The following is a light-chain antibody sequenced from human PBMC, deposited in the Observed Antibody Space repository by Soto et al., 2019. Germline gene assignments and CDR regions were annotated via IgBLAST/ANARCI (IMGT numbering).Light chain of an antibody. CDR2: KAS. CDR3: QQYGSSPPGT. CDR1: QSITSY. V-gene: IGKV1-39*01. J-gene: IGKJ5*01. Sequence: DIQMTQSPSSLSASVGDRVTITCRPSQSITSYLNWYQQKPGKAPKLLIYKASTLKSGVPSRFSGSGSGTDFTLTISRLEPEDFAVYYCQQYGSSPPGTFGQGTRLEIK.